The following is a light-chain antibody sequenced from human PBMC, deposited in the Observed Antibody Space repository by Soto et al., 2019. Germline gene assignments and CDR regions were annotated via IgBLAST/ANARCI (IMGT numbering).Light chain of an antibody. Sequence: QSALTQPASVSGSPGQSITISCTGTSGDMGNYNFVSWYQHHVGKAPKLLTYQGNKRPSGVSDRFSASKSGNTASLTISGLQPEDEADYFCSSHAGDDVAFGGGTKLTVL. CDR1: SGDMGNYNF. CDR2: QGN. CDR3: SSHAGDDVA. J-gene: IGLJ2*01. V-gene: IGLV2-23*01.